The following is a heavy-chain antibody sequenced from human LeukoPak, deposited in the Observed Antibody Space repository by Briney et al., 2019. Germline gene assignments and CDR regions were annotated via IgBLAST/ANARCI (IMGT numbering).Heavy chain of an antibody. CDR2: IYHSGGT. D-gene: IGHD3-3*01. CDR3: ARGKDVYDFWSGYHHNWFDP. CDR1: GYSIRSGYY. Sequence: PSETLSLTCTVSGYSIRSGYYWGWIRQPPGKGLEWIGSIYHSGGTYYNPSLKSRVTISVDTSKNQFSLKLSSVTAADTAVYYCARGKDVYDFWSGYHHNWFDPWGQGTLVTVSS. V-gene: IGHV4-38-2*02. J-gene: IGHJ5*02.